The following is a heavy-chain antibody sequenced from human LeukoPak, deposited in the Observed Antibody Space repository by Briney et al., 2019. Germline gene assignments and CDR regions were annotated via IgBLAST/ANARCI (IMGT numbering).Heavy chain of an antibody. D-gene: IGHD6-13*01. CDR2: IYYSGST. CDR1: GGSISGYY. Sequence: SETLSLTCTVAGGSISGYYWSWIRQPPGKGLEWIGYIYYSGSTNYNPSLKSRVTISVDMSKNQFSLKLSSVTAADTAVYYCARRFVGYDSSWGASDIWGQGTLVTVSS. V-gene: IGHV4-59*08. CDR3: ARRFVGYDSSWGASDI. J-gene: IGHJ4*02.